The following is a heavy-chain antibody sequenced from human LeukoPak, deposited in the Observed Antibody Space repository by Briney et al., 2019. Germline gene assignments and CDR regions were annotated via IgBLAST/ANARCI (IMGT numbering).Heavy chain of an antibody. J-gene: IGHJ5*02. D-gene: IGHD1-7*01. Sequence: SETLSLTCAAYGGSFSGYYWSWIRQPPGKGLEWIGEINHSGSTNYNPSLKSRVTISVDTSKNQFSLKLSSVTAADTAVYYCAPRLSITGTTPWGQGTLVTVSS. CDR1: GGSFSGYY. CDR3: APRLSITGTTP. V-gene: IGHV4-34*01. CDR2: INHSGST.